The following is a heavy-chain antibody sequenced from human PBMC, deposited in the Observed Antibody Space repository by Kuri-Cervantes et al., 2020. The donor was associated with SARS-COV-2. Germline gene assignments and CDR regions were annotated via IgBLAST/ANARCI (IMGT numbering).Heavy chain of an antibody. J-gene: IGHJ2*01. CDR3: AKPKCSGWACSYWYFDL. D-gene: IGHD6-19*01. Sequence: SLKISCAASGFTFDDYAMHWVRQAPGKGLEWVSGISWNSGSIGYADSVKGRFTISRDNAKNSLYLQMNSLRAEDTALYYCAKPKCSGWACSYWYFDLWGRGTLVTVSS. CDR1: GFTFDDYA. V-gene: IGHV3-9*01. CDR2: ISWNSGSI.